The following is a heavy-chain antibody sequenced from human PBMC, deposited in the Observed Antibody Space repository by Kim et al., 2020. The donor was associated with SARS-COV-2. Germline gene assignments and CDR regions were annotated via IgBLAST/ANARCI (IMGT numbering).Heavy chain of an antibody. CDR2: ISYDGSSK. Sequence: GGSLRLSCAASGFTFSRYGMHWVRQAPGKGLEWVAVISYDGSSKYYEGSVKGRFTISRDIDNSKNTLYLQMNGLRPEDTAVYYCGRGPPVDRQGYYFGMDVWGQGTTVIVSS. CDR3: GRGPPVDRQGYYFGMDV. J-gene: IGHJ6*02. V-gene: IGHV3-30*03. D-gene: IGHD3-16*01. CDR1: GFTFSRYG.